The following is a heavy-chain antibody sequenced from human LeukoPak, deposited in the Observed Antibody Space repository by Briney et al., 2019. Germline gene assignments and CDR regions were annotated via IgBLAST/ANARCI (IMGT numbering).Heavy chain of an antibody. Sequence: PSETLSLTCTVSGDSISRDYWSWIRQPPGKGLEWIGYIYYSGSTNYNPSLKSRVTISLDTSKNQFSLKLSSVTAAVTAVYYCARDRRNSDAFDIWGQGTIVTVSS. CDR2: IYYSGST. J-gene: IGHJ3*02. V-gene: IGHV4-59*01. D-gene: IGHD1-1*01. CDR3: ARDRRNSDAFDI. CDR1: GDSISRDY.